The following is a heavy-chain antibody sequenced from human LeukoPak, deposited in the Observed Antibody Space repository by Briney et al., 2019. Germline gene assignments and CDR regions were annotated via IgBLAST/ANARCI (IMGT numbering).Heavy chain of an antibody. V-gene: IGHV3-48*03. CDR1: GFTFSSYE. D-gene: IGHD3-22*01. CDR3: ARFITGPYYFDY. Sequence: PGGSLRLSCAASGFTFSSYEMNWLRQAPGKGLEWVSYISSSGSTIYYADSVKGRFTISRDNAKNSLYLQMNSLRAEDTAVYYCARFITGPYYFDYWGQGTLVTVSS. J-gene: IGHJ4*02. CDR2: ISSSGSTI.